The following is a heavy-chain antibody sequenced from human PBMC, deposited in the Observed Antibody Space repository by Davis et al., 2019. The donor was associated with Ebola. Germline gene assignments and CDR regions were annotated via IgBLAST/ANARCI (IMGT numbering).Heavy chain of an antibody. D-gene: IGHD5-24*01. Sequence: GESLKISCAASGFNFSNYWMSWVRQAPGKGLEWVSGMSGSGGSTFYADSVKGRFTISRDDSKNTLYLQMNSLRAEDTAVYYCAKWDGYGDYWGQGTLVTVSS. CDR1: GFNFSNYW. CDR2: MSGSGGST. V-gene: IGHV3-23*01. CDR3: AKWDGYGDY. J-gene: IGHJ4*02.